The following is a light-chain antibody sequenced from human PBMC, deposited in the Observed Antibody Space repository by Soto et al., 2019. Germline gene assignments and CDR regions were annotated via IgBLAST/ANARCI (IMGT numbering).Light chain of an antibody. Sequence: EIVLTQSPGTLSLSPGERATLSCRASQSVSSSYLAWYQQQPGQAPRLLIYGASSRATGIPDRFSGSGSGTDFTLIISRLEPEDFAVYYCQQYGSPITFGQGTRLEIK. J-gene: IGKJ5*01. CDR1: QSVSSSY. CDR2: GAS. V-gene: IGKV3-20*01. CDR3: QQYGSPIT.